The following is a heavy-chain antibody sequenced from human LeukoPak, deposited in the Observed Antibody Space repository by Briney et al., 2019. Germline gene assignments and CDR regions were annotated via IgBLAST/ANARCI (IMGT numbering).Heavy chain of an antibody. V-gene: IGHV4-34*01. D-gene: IGHD2-2*02. CDR1: GGSFSGYY. Sequence: SETLSLTCAVYGGSFSGYYWSWIRQPPGKGLEWIGEINHSGSTNYNSSLKSRVTISVDTSKNQFSLKLSSVTAADTAVYYCASHLKEYCSSTSCYTRRAPAPDYWGQGTLVTVSS. CDR3: ASHLKEYCSSTSCYTRRAPAPDY. J-gene: IGHJ4*02. CDR2: INHSGST.